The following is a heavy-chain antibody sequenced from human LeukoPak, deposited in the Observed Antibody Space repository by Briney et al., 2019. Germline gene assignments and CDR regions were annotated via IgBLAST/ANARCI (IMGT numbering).Heavy chain of an antibody. J-gene: IGHJ3*02. D-gene: IGHD6-19*01. CDR3: AKAGTGAFDI. V-gene: IGHV3-23*01. CDR2: ISASGGST. CDR1: GFTFSSYG. Sequence: GGSLRLSCAASGFTFSSYGMRWVRQAPGKGLEWVSAISASGGSTYYADSVKGRFAISRDNSKNTLYLQMNSLRAEDTAVYYCAKAGTGAFDIWGQGTIVTVSS.